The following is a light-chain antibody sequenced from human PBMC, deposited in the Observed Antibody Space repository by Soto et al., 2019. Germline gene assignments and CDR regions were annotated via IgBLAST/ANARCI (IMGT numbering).Light chain of an antibody. CDR2: DVS. Sequence: QLVLTQPASVSGSPGQSITISCTGTSSDVGGYNYVSWYQQYPGKAPKLMIYDVSNRPSGVSNRFSGSKSGNTASLTISGLQAEDEADYYCTSYTSSSTPLFGGGTKLTVL. V-gene: IGLV2-14*01. CDR1: SSDVGGYNY. CDR3: TSYTSSSTPL. J-gene: IGLJ2*01.